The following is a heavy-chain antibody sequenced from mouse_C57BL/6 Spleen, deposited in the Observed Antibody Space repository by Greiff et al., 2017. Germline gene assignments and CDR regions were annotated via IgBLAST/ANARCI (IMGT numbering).Heavy chain of an antibody. CDR3: AVSYYFDD. J-gene: IGHJ2*01. CDR1: GYAFSSYW. V-gene: IGHV1-80*01. CDR2: IYPGDGDT. Sequence: QVQLQQSGAELVKPGASVKLSCKASGYAFSSYWMNWVKQRPGKGLDWIGQIYPGDGDTNYNGKFKGKATLTADKSSSTAYMQLSSLTSDDSAVYFCAVSYYFDDWGQGTTLTVSA.